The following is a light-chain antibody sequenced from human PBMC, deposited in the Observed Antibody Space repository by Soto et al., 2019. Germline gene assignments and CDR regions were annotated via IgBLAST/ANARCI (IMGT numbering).Light chain of an antibody. CDR3: QHYRTS. Sequence: EIVLTQSPGTLSLSPGERATLSCRASQSVSSSYLALYQQKPGQAPRQLIYVASSRATGIPDRFSGSGSGTDFTLTITRLEPEDFAVYYCQHYRTSFGGGTRVEIK. J-gene: IGKJ4*01. V-gene: IGKV3-20*01. CDR2: VAS. CDR1: QSVSSSY.